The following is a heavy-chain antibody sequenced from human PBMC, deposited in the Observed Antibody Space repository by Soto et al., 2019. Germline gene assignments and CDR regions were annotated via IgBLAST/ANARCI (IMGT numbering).Heavy chain of an antibody. D-gene: IGHD2-2*01. CDR3: ARGYCSSTSCYYYYYGMDV. Sequence: GASVKVSCKTSGYTFSNYGITWVRQATGQGLEWMGWMNPNSGNTGYAQKFQGRVTMTRNTSISTAYMELSSLRSEDTAVYYCARGYCSSTSCYYYYYGMDVWGQGTTVTVSS. CDR1: GYTFSNYG. J-gene: IGHJ6*02. CDR2: MNPNSGNT. V-gene: IGHV1-8*02.